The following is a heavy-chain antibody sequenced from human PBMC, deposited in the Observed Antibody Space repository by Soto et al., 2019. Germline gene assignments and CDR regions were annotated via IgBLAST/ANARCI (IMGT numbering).Heavy chain of an antibody. J-gene: IGHJ4*02. CDR1: GGSSSSGDYY. CDR3: ARGFTPSGDYGFDY. V-gene: IGHV4-30-4*01. CDR2: IYYSGST. Sequence: QVQLQESGPGLGKPSQTLSLTCTVSGGSSSSGDYYWSWIRQPPGKGLEWIGYIYYSGSTYYNPSLKSRVTISLDTSKNQFSLKLSSVTAADTAVYYCARGFTPSGDYGFDYWGQGTLVTVSS. D-gene: IGHD4-17*01.